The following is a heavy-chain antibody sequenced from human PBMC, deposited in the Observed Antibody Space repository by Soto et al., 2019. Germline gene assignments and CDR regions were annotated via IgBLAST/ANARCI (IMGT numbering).Heavy chain of an antibody. CDR2: IGGSSGHI. D-gene: IGHD5-18*01. V-gene: IGHV3-21*01. CDR1: GFTFSSYS. CDR3: AKDGGYSYGPYDY. J-gene: IGHJ4*02. Sequence: GGSLRLSCAASGFTFSSYSMVWVRQAPEKGLEWVSSIGGSSGHIYYADSLKGRFTISRDNAKNSLYLQMNSLRVDDTAVYYCAKDGGYSYGPYDYWGQGTLVTVSS.